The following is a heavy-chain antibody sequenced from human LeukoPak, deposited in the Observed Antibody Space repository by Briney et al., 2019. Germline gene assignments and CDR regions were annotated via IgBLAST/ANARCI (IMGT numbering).Heavy chain of an antibody. V-gene: IGHV1-69*05. CDR2: IIPIFGTA. CDR3: ARTTGDLRHWFDP. Sequence: ASVKVSCKASGGTLSSYAISWVRQAPGQGLEWMGGIIPIFGTANYAQKFQGRVTITTDESTSTAYMELSSLRSEDTAVYYCARTTGDLRHWFDPWGQGTLVTVSS. D-gene: IGHD1-1*01. J-gene: IGHJ5*02. CDR1: GGTLSSYA.